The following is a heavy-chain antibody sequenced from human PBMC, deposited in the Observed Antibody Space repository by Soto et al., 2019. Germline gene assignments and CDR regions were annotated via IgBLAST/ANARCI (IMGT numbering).Heavy chain of an antibody. J-gene: IGHJ4*02. V-gene: IGHV3-23*01. CDR2: INGGGTDT. CDR3: AKASAEYRPYYFDY. Sequence: GGSLRLSCTASGSTFRNYAMGWVRQAPGKGLEWFSAINGGGTDTYYADSVKGRFTISRDNLNSALYLQMNSLRVEDTAVYYCAKASAEYRPYYFDYWAQGTLVTVSS. CDR1: GSTFRNYA. D-gene: IGHD2-2*01.